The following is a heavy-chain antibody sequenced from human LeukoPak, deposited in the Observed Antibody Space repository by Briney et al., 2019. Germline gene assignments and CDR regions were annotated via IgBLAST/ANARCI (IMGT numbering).Heavy chain of an antibody. V-gene: IGHV1-2*06. CDR2: INPNSGGT. J-gene: IGHJ4*02. CDR1: GYTFTGYY. CDR3: ARSTYYDISHDY. Sequence: ASVTVSCKASGYTFTGYYMHWVRQATGQGLEWMGRINPNSGGTNYAQKFQGRVTMTRDTSISTAYMELSRLRSDDTAVYYCARSTYYDISHDYWGQGTLVTVSS. D-gene: IGHD3-9*01.